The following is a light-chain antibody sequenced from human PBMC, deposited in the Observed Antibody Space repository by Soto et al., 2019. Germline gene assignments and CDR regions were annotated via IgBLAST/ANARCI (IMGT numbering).Light chain of an antibody. CDR1: SSDVGDYKY. V-gene: IGLV2-14*01. Sequence: QSALTQPASVSGSPGQSITISCTGTSSDVGDYKYVSWYQQHPGKAPKLMIYEVSGRPSGVSTRFSGSKSGNTASLTLSGLQAEDEADYYCTSYTSSSTFYVFGAGTKLTVL. CDR3: TSYTSSSTFYV. CDR2: EVS. J-gene: IGLJ1*01.